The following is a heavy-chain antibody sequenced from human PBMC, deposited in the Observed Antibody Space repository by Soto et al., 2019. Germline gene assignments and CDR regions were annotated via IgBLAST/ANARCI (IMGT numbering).Heavy chain of an antibody. Sequence: PGGSLRLSCAASGFTFSSYGMHWVRQAPGKGLEWVAVISYDGSNKYYADSVKGRFTISRDNSKNTLYLQMNSLRAEDTAVYYCAKGGVATIRGYFDLWGRGTLVTVS. CDR2: ISYDGSNK. V-gene: IGHV3-30*18. CDR3: AKGGVATIRGYFDL. D-gene: IGHD5-12*01. J-gene: IGHJ2*01. CDR1: GFTFSSYG.